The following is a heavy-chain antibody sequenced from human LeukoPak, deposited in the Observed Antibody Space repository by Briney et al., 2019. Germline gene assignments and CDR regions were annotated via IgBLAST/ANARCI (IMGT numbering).Heavy chain of an antibody. CDR3: AKDLRAAPTRYYFDY. J-gene: IGHJ4*02. Sequence: GGSLRLSCAASGFIFSSYGMHWVRQAPGKGLEWVTFIRYDGSKKYYADSVKGRFTISRDNSKNTLYLQMNSLRAEDTAVYYCAKDLRAAPTRYYFDYWGQGTLVTVSS. CDR1: GFIFSSYG. CDR2: IRYDGSKK. V-gene: IGHV3-30*02. D-gene: IGHD2-15*01.